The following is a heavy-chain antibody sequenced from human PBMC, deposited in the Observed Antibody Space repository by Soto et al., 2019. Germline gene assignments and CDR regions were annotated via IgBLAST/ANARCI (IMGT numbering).Heavy chain of an antibody. D-gene: IGHD2-15*01. CDR2: ISNSAIDT. CDR3: AKEFFCSATSCQTWVEGYGLDV. J-gene: IGHJ6*02. CDR1: GFTFSHYA. Sequence: EVQLLESGGGLVQPGGSMRLSRVASGFTFSHYAMTWVRQARGKGLEWVSTISNSAIDTSFADSVKCRFTISRDNSKNTLYLQMNSLRAEDTAIYHCAKEFFCSATSCQTWVEGYGLDVWGQGTTVTVS. V-gene: IGHV3-23*01.